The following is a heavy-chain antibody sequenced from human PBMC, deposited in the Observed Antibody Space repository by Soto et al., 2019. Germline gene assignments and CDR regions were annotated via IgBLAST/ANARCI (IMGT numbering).Heavy chain of an antibody. CDR1: GYNFTNYW. D-gene: IGHD6-19*01. J-gene: IGHJ6*02. CDR2: IYPGDSDT. V-gene: IGHV5-51*01. Sequence: GESLKISCKSSGYNFTNYWIGWVRQMPGKGLEWMGIIYPGDSDTKYSPSLQGQVSISADTSISTAYLQWTSLKASDTAMYYCARSRRGAYSSGWYSPSGYYNYGIDVWGQGTKVTVSS. CDR3: ARSRRGAYSSGWYSPSGYYNYGIDV.